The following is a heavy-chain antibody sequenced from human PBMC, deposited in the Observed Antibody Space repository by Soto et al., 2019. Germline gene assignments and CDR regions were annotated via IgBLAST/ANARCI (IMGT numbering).Heavy chain of an antibody. J-gene: IGHJ4*02. V-gene: IGHV4-31*03. CDR2: IYHRGTT. D-gene: IGHD4-17*01. CDR3: ARHVESTAATDS. CDR1: GGSIRTTGYY. Sequence: QVQLQESGPGLVTPSQTLSLTCTVSGGSIRTTGYYWNWIRQRPGKGLEWIGNIYHRGTTYYHPSLKSRVSLSVDTSNNQFSLRLTSVTAADTALYFCARHVESTAATDSWGQGTLVTVSS.